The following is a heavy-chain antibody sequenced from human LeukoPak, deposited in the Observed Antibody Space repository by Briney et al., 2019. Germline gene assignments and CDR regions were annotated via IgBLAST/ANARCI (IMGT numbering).Heavy chain of an antibody. CDR2: IKSKSDGGTT. V-gene: IGHV3-15*01. D-gene: IGHD3-16*01. J-gene: IGHJ4*02. CDR3: ATERGGY. CDR1: GSIFSKAW. Sequence: GGSLRLSCAASGSIFSKAWMSWVRQAPGKGLEWVGRIKSKSDGGTTDYAAPVKGRFTISRDDSKNTLYMQMNSLKTDDTAVYYCATERGGYWGQGTLVTVSS.